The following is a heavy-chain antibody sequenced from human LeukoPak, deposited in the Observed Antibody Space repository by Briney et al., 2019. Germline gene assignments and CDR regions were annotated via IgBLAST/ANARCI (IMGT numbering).Heavy chain of an antibody. CDR2: IIPIFGIA. D-gene: IGHD3-10*01. CDR3: ANRGLGGMVRDLYYYYGMDV. J-gene: IGHJ6*02. CDR1: GGTFSSYA. V-gene: IGHV1-69*04. Sequence: SVKVSCKASGGTFSSYAISWVRQAPGQGLEWMGRIIPIFGIANYAQKFQGRVTITADKSTSTAYMELSSLRSEDAAVYYCANRGLGGMVRDLYYYYGMDVWGQGTTVTVSS.